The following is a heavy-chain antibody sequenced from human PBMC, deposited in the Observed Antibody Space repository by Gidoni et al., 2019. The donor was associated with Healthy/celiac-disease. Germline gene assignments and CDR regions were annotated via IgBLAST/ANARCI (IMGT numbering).Heavy chain of an antibody. CDR3: TTDPLTRRYYYDSSGYYSFQSPGY. D-gene: IGHD3-22*01. J-gene: IGHJ4*02. V-gene: IGHV3-15*01. CDR1: GFTFSNAW. Sequence: EVQLVESGGGLVKPGGSLRLSCAASGFTFSNAWMSWVRQAPGQGLEWVGRIKSKTDGGTTDYAAPVKGRFTISRDDSKNTLYLQMNSLKTEDTAVYYCTTDPLTRRYYYDSSGYYSFQSPGYWGQGTLVTVSS. CDR2: IKSKTDGGTT.